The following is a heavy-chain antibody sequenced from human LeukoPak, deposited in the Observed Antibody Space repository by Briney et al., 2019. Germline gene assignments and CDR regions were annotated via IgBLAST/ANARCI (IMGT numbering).Heavy chain of an antibody. V-gene: IGHV3-30*02. Sequence: GGSLRLSCAASGFTFSSYGMHWVRQAPGKGPEWVAFIRYDGSNKYYADSVKGRFTISRDNAKNSLYLQMNSLRAEDMALYYCAKDFRKNYYYMDVWGKGTTVTVSS. J-gene: IGHJ6*03. CDR1: GFTFSSYG. CDR2: IRYDGSNK. CDR3: AKDFRKNYYYMDV.